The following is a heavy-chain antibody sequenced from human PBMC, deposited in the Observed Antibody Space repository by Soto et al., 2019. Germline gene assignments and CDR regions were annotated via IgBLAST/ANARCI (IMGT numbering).Heavy chain of an antibody. Sequence: SATLSHTCTVSGDSISTHNWGWIRQPPGKGLEWIGCIYYSGVTNYNPSLKSRVTISVDTPKNQLSLKLNSVTAADTAVYYCARVAADIASWLDPWGQGTLVTVS. CDR2: IYYSGVT. V-gene: IGHV4-59*11. CDR3: ARVAADIASWLDP. J-gene: IGHJ5*02. D-gene: IGHD5-12*01. CDR1: GDSISTHN.